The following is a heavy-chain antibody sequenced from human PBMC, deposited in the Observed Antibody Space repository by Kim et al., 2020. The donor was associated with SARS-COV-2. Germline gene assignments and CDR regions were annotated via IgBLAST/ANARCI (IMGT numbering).Heavy chain of an antibody. CDR2: T. CDR3: TTEGYSGYVRY. J-gene: IGHJ4*02. V-gene: IGHV3-15*01. D-gene: IGHD5-12*01. Sequence: TDYAAPVKGRFTISRDDSKNTLYLQMNSLKTEDTAVYYCTTEGYSGYVRYWGQGTLVTVSS.